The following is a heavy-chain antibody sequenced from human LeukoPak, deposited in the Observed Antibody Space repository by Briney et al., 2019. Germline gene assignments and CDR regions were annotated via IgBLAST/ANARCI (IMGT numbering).Heavy chain of an antibody. V-gene: IGHV3-23*01. J-gene: IGHJ4*02. D-gene: IGHD5-18*01. CDR3: AKDLRYSYGPYYFDY. CDR2: ISGSGGST. Sequence: GGSLRLSCAASGFTFSSYAMSWVRQAPGKGLEWVSAISGSGGSTYYADSVKGRFTISRDNSKNTLYLQMNSLRAEDTAVYYCAKDLRYSYGPYYFDYWGQGTLVTVSS. CDR1: GFTFSSYA.